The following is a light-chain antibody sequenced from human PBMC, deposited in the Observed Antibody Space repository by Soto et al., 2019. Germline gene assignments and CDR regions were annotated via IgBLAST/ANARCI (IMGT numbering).Light chain of an antibody. CDR1: QTISSW. CDR3: QQYTSYPWT. V-gene: IGKV1-5*03. Sequence: DIQMTQSPSTLSGSVGDRVTITCRASQTISSWLAWYQQKPGKAPKLLIHKASTLKSGVPSRFSGSGSGTEFTLTISSLQPDDFATYYCQQYTSYPWTFGQGTKVDI. J-gene: IGKJ1*01. CDR2: KAS.